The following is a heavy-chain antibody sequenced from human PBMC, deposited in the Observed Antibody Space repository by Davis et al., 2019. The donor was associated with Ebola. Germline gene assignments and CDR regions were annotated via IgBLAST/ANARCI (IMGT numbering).Heavy chain of an antibody. V-gene: IGHV3-21*01. Sequence: GESLKISCAASGFTFSGSAMHWVRQAPGKGLEWVSSISSSNSYIYYADSVKGRFTISRDNAKNSLYLQMNSLRAEDTAVYYCARVWVGYSGYDWLDYWGQGTLVTVSS. CDR2: ISSSNSYI. D-gene: IGHD5-12*01. CDR1: GFTFSGSA. J-gene: IGHJ4*02. CDR3: ARVWVGYSGYDWLDY.